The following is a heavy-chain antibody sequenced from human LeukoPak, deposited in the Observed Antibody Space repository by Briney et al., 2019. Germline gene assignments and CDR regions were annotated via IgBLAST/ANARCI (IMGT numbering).Heavy chain of an antibody. J-gene: IGHJ4*02. CDR2: IYYSGSA. V-gene: IGHV4-30-4*08. Sequence: SETLSLTCTVSGGSISSGDYYWRWIRQPPGTGLEWVGYIYYSGSAYYNPSLKSRVTISVDTSKNQFSLKLSPVTAAYTAVYYCARDLGWFGELFYWGQGTLVTVSS. CDR1: GGSISSGDYY. D-gene: IGHD3-10*01. CDR3: ARDLGWFGELFY.